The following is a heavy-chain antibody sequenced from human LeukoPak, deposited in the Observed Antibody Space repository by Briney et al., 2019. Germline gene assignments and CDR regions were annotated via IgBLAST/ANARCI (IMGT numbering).Heavy chain of an antibody. CDR2: ISGNGGTT. CDR1: GFTFSSNA. Sequence: PGGSLRLSCAASGFTFSSNAMSWVRQAPGKGLEWVSSISGNGGTTWYADSVKGRFTISRDSSKNTLYLQLNSLRAEDTVVYYCAKSGQFDYWGQGTLVTVSS. J-gene: IGHJ4*02. CDR3: AKSGQFDY. V-gene: IGHV3-23*01. D-gene: IGHD3-10*01.